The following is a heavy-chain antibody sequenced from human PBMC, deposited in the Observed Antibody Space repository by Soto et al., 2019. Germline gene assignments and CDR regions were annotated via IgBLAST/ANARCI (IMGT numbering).Heavy chain of an antibody. CDR1: GFTFSNYW. V-gene: IGHV3-74*01. J-gene: IGHJ4*02. D-gene: IGHD6-13*01. Sequence: EVQLVESGGGLVQPGGSLRLSCAASGFTFSNYWMHWVRQAPGTGLVWVSRINGDGSNTRYADSVKGRFTISRDNAKNTLYLQMNSLGAEDTAMYYCTRALLQAEPGTPTFDCWGQGALVTVSS. CDR3: TRALLQAEPGTPTFDC. CDR2: INGDGSNT.